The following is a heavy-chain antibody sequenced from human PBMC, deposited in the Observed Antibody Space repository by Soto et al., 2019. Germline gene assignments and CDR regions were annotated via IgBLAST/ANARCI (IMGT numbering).Heavy chain of an antibody. D-gene: IGHD3-16*02. J-gene: IGHJ4*02. CDR1: GGSISSGGYY. CDR2: IYYSGST. CDR3: ARGHRSYQFDY. V-gene: IGHV4-31*03. Sequence: PSETLSLTCTVSGGSISSGGYYWSWIRQHPGKGLEWIGYIYYSGSTYYNPSLKSRVTISVDTSKNQFSLKLSSVTAADTAVYYCARGHRSYQFDYWGQGTLVTVSS.